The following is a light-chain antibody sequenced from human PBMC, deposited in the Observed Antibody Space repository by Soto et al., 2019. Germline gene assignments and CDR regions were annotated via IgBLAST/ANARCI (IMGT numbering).Light chain of an antibody. V-gene: IGLV2-14*01. CDR3: SSYTSSSTRDVV. CDR1: SRDVGGYNY. CDR2: DVS. J-gene: IGLJ2*01. Sequence: QSALTQPASVSGSPGQSFTISCTGTSRDVGGYNYVSWYQQHPGKAPKLMIYDVSNRPSGVSNRFSGSKSGNTASLTISGLHAEDEADYYCSSYTSSSTRDVVFGGGTQLTVL.